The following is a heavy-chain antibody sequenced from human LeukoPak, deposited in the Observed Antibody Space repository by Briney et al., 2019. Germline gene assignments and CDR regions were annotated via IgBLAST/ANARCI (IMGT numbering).Heavy chain of an antibody. CDR1: GGSITGYY. V-gene: IGHV4-38-2*02. J-gene: IGHJ5*02. Sequence: PSETLSLTCTVSGGSITGYYWSWIRQPPGKGLEWIGSIYHSGSTYYNPSLKSRVTISVDTSKNQFSLKLSSVTAADTAVYYCARDGGSIAGFEGIGNWFDPWGQGTLVTVSS. CDR3: ARDGGSIAGFEGIGNWFDP. D-gene: IGHD6-6*01. CDR2: IYHSGST.